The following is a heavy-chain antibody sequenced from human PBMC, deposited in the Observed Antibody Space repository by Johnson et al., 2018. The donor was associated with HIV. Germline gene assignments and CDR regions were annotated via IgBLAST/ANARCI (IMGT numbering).Heavy chain of an antibody. J-gene: IGHJ3*02. CDR3: ARDIAIQLWSHDAFDI. Sequence: QLVESGGGLVQPGGSLRLSCAASGFTFDDYAMHWVRQAPGKGLEWVSGISWNSGSIGYADSVKGRFTISRDNSKNTLYLQMNSLRAEDTAVYYCARDIAIQLWSHDAFDIWGQGTMVTVSS. CDR1: GFTFDDYA. D-gene: IGHD5-18*01. CDR2: ISWNSGSI. V-gene: IGHV3-9*01.